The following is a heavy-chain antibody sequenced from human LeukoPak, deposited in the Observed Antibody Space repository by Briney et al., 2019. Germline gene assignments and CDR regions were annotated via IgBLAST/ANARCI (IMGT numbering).Heavy chain of an antibody. D-gene: IGHD3-3*02. CDR2: INHSGST. Sequence: SETLSLTCSVFGGSFSEYYWSWIRQPPGKGLKWIGEINHSGSTNYNPSLKSRVTISVDTSKNQISLILNSVTAADTAVYYCARGISTHWFDPWGQGTLVIVSS. CDR1: GGSFSEYY. V-gene: IGHV4-34*01. J-gene: IGHJ5*02. CDR3: ARGISTHWFDP.